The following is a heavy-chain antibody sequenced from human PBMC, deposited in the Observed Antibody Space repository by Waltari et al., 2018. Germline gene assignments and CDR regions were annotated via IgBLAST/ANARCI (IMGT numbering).Heavy chain of an antibody. V-gene: IGHV1-69*18. CDR3: TRDLPSGYDSYWFDP. D-gene: IGHD5-12*01. J-gene: IGHJ5*02. Sequence: QLVQSGAEVKKPGSSVKVSCKASGGTFSNFAISGVRQAPGQGLEWRGKISPIFGTTDYAQKSQGRVTITADEHGSTSTAYMELSRLTSEDTAIYYCTRDLPSGYDSYWFDPWGQGTLVTVSS. CDR2: ISPIFGTT. CDR1: GGTFSNFA.